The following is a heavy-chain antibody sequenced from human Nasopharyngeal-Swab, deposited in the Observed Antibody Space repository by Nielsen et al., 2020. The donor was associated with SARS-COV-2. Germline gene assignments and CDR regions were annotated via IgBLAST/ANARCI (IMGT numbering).Heavy chain of an antibody. CDR3: ARDDGDVPGMTGSGPPGGY. CDR2: INPHSGDT. V-gene: IGHV1-2*06. Sequence: ASVKVSCKASGYTFTDYYMHWVRQDPGEGLEDMGRINPHSGDTNFAQKFQGRVTVTRDTSINTAYMELSSLRFDDTAVYYCARDDGDVPGMTGSGPPGGYWGQGTLVTVSS. CDR1: GYTFTDYY. J-gene: IGHJ4*02. D-gene: IGHD1-14*01.